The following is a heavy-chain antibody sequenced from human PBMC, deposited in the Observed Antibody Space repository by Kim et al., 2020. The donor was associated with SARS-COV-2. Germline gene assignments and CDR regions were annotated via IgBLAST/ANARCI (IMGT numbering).Heavy chain of an antibody. Sequence: SVKVSCKASGGTFSSYAISWVRQAPGQGLEWMGGIIPIFGTANYAQKFQGRVTITADESTSTAYMELSSLRSEDTAVYYCAAGGWQWLDHYYYYYGMDVWGQGTTVTVSS. CDR2: IIPIFGTA. CDR1: GGTFSSYA. J-gene: IGHJ6*02. CDR3: AAGGWQWLDHYYYYYGMDV. V-gene: IGHV1-69*13. D-gene: IGHD6-19*01.